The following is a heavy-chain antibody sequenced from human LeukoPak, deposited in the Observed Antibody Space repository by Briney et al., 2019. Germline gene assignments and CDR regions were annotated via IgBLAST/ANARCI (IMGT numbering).Heavy chain of an antibody. CDR1: GFTFSSYW. J-gene: IGHJ4*02. Sequence: GGSLRLPCAASGFTFSSYWMSWVRQAPGKGLEWVANIKQDGSEKYYVDSVKGRFTISRDNAKNSLYLQMNSLRAEDTAVYYCARDFPNPAGYWVYWGQGTLVTVSS. V-gene: IGHV3-7*01. CDR2: IKQDGSEK. CDR3: ARDFPNPAGYWVY. D-gene: IGHD2-8*02.